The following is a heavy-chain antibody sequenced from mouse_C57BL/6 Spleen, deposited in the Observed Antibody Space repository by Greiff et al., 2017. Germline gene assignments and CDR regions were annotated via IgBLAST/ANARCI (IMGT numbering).Heavy chain of an antibody. CDR3: ARQPGYDAY. J-gene: IGHJ3*01. Sequence: EVQRVESGGGLVQPGGSLKLSCAASGFTFSDYYMYWVRQTPEKRLEWVAYISNGGGSTYYPDTVKGRFTISRDNAKNTLYLQMSRLKSEDTAMYYCARQPGYDAYWGQGTLVTVSA. V-gene: IGHV5-12*01. D-gene: IGHD2-2*01. CDR2: ISNGGGST. CDR1: GFTFSDYY.